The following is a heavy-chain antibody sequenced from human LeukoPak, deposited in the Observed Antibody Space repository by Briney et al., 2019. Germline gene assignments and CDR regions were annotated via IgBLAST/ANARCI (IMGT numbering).Heavy chain of an antibody. D-gene: IGHD3-9*01. J-gene: IGHJ5*02. CDR1: GYTFISYG. CDR2: ISAYNGNT. Sequence: GASVKVSCKASGYTFISYGISWVRQAPGQGLEWMGWISAYNGNTNYAQKLQGRVTMTTDTSTSTAYMELRSLRSDDTAVYYCARVEKEFDWPSIYNWFDPWGQGTLVTVSS. V-gene: IGHV1-18*01. CDR3: ARVEKEFDWPSIYNWFDP.